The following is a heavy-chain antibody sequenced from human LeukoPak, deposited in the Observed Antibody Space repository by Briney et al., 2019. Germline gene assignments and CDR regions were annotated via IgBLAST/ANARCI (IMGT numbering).Heavy chain of an antibody. CDR3: AREGRGHYYGSGSYRGYYMDV. D-gene: IGHD3-10*01. CDR1: GGSISSGSYY. J-gene: IGHJ6*03. V-gene: IGHV4-61*02. Sequence: SQTLSLTCTVSGGSISSGSYYWSWIRQPAGKGLEWIGRFYTSGGTNYNPSLKSRGPLSVDTSKNQFSLKLSSGTAADTAVYYCAREGRGHYYGSGSYRGYYMDVWGKGTTVTVSS. CDR2: FYTSGGT.